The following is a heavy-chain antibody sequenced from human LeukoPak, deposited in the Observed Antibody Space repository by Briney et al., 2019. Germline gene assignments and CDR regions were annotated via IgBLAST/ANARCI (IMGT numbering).Heavy chain of an antibody. V-gene: IGHV3-23*01. CDR3: AKGYSSGWSKFDY. J-gene: IGHJ4*02. D-gene: IGHD6-19*01. CDR1: GFTFNNYA. CDR2: VSGSGDNT. Sequence: GGSLRLSCAASGFTFNNYAMTWVRQAPGKGLEWVSVVSGSGDNTNYADSVKGRFTISRDNSKNTLYLQMNSLRAEDTAVYYCAKGYSSGWSKFDYWGQGTLVTVSS.